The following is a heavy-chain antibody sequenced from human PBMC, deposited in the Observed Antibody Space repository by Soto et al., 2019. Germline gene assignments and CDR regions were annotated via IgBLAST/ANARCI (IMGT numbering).Heavy chain of an antibody. CDR2: INHSGST. V-gene: IGHV4-34*01. CDR3: ARGEDDYYYYYMDV. J-gene: IGHJ6*03. CDR1: GGSFSGYY. Sequence: QVQLQQWGAGLLKPSETLSLTCAVYGGSFSGYYWSWIRQPPGKGLEWIGEINHSGSTNYNPSLNIRVTISVDTSKNQFSLKLSSVTAADTAVYYCARGEDDYYYYYMDVWGKGTTVTVSS.